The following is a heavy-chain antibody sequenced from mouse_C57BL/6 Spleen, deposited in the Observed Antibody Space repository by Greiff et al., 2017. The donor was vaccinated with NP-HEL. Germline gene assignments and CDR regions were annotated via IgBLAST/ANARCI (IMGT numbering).Heavy chain of an antibody. D-gene: IGHD4-1*01. CDR1: GYTFTDYY. CDR2: IFPGSGST. Sequence: VQLQQSGPELVKPGASVKISCKASGYTFTDYYINWVKQRPGQGLEWIGWIFPGSGSTYYNEKFKGKATLTVDKSSSTAYMLLSSLTSEDSAVYFCARSEISWDVSAWFAYWGQGTLVTVSA. V-gene: IGHV1-75*01. J-gene: IGHJ3*01. CDR3: ARSEISWDVSAWFAY.